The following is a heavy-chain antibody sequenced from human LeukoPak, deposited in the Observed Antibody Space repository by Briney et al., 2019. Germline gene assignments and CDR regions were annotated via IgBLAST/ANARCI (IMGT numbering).Heavy chain of an antibody. CDR3: ARQEYCSGGSCYTWFDP. Sequence: SVKVSCKASGGTFSSYAISWVRQAPGQGLEWMGGIIPIFGTANYAQKFQGRVTITADESTSTAYMELSSLRSEDTAVYYCARQEYCSGGSCYTWFDPWGQGTLVTVSS. CDR1: GGTFSSYA. D-gene: IGHD2-15*01. V-gene: IGHV1-69*13. J-gene: IGHJ5*02. CDR2: IIPIFGTA.